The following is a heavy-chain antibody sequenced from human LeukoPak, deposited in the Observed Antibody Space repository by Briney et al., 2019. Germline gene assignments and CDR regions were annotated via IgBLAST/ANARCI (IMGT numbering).Heavy chain of an antibody. V-gene: IGHV4-31*03. CDR2: IYYSGST. CDR1: GGSISSGGYY. D-gene: IGHD3-22*01. J-gene: IGHJ5*02. CDR3: ARDRGYYDSSAYAWFDP. Sequence: PSETLSLTCTVSGGSISSGGYYWSWIRQHPGKGLEWIGYIYYSGSTYYNPSLKSRVTISVDTSKNQFSLKLSSVTAADTAVYYCARDRGYYDSSAYAWFDPWGQGTLVTVSS.